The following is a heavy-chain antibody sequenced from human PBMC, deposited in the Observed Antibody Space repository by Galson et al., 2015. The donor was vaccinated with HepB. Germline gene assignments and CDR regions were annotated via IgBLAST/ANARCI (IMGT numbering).Heavy chain of an antibody. CDR2: VHYTGTT. CDR1: GGFISTYY. D-gene: IGHD2-15*01. J-gene: IGHJ4*02. Sequence: ETLSLTCTVSGGFISTYYWGWIRQPPGKTLEWIGYVHYTGTTNYSPSLKSRVTVSLDMSKNQFFLKLNSVTAADTAVYYCARERTYCSGGSCDFAFDYWGPGMVVTVSS. V-gene: IGHV4-59*01. CDR3: ARERTYCSGGSCDFAFDY.